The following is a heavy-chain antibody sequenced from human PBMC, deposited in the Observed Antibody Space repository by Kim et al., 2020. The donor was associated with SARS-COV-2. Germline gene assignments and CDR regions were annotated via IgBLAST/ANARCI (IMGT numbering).Heavy chain of an antibody. J-gene: IGHJ3*02. Sequence: KSRFTISGDNSKNTLYLQMNGRRAEDTAVYYCARGEMVRGVIITVDAFDIWGQGTMVTVSS. D-gene: IGHD3-10*01. CDR3: ARGEMVRGVIITVDAFDI. V-gene: IGHV3-30*04.